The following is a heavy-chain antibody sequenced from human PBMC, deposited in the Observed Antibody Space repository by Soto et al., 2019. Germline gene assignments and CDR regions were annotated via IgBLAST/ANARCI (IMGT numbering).Heavy chain of an antibody. CDR2: IWYDGSNK. CDR3: AKDSRSLTRITIFGVDYMDV. V-gene: IGHV3-33*06. CDR1: GFTFSSYG. Sequence: GGSLRLSCAASGFTFSSYGMHWVRQAPGKGLEWVAVIWYDGSNKYYADSVKGRFTISRDNSKNTLYLQMNSLRLEDTAVYYCAKDSRSLTRITIFGVDYMDVWGKGTTVTVSS. J-gene: IGHJ6*03. D-gene: IGHD3-3*01.